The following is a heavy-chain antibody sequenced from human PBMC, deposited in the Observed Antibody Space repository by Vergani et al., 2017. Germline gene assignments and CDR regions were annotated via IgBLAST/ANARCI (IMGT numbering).Heavy chain of an antibody. D-gene: IGHD6-13*01. CDR2: ISSSGNTI. V-gene: IGHV3-11*01. CDR1: GFTFSDYY. CDR3: ARVRTDSSSWYVPYYFDY. Sequence: VQLLESGGGLVQPGGSLRLSCAASGFTFSDYYMSWIRQAPGKGLEWVSYISSSGNTIYYADSLKGRFTISRDNAKNSLYLQMNSLRAEDTAVYYCARVRTDSSSWYVPYYFDYWGQGTLVSVSS. J-gene: IGHJ4*02.